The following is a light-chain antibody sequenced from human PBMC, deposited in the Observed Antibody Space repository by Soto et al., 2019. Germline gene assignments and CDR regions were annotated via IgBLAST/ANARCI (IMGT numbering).Light chain of an antibody. CDR2: DVS. CDR1: SSDVGGYNY. CDR3: CSYSASSTFV. V-gene: IGLV2-11*01. Sequence: LTQPRSVSGSPGQSVTISCTGTSSDVGGYNYVSWYQQYSGKAPKVMIYDVSKRPSGVPDRFSGSKSGNTASLTISGLQAEDEADYYCCSYSASSTFVFGTGTKV. J-gene: IGLJ1*01.